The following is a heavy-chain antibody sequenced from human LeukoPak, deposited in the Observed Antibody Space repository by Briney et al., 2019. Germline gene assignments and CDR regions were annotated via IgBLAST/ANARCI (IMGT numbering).Heavy chain of an antibody. CDR2: IKQDGSEK. V-gene: IGHV3-7*01. CDR1: GYSFANYW. D-gene: IGHD3-16*02. J-gene: IGHJ4*02. Sequence: PGESLQISCKGSGYSFANYWIGWVRQMPGKGLEWVATIKQDGSEKYYVDSVKGRFTISRDNAKNSLYLQMNSLRAEDTAVYYCARDGFYDYVWGSYRENFDYWGQGTLVTVSS. CDR3: ARDGFYDYVWGSYRENFDY.